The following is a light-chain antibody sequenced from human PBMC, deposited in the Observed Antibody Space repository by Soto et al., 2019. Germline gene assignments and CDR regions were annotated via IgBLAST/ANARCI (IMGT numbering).Light chain of an antibody. CDR2: GAS. CDR1: QDIRSD. CDR3: LQDYNYPRT. J-gene: IGKJ1*01. Sequence: AIQMTQSPSSLSAFVGDAVTIPCRASQDIRSDLAWYQQKTGKAPKLLMYGASALQSGVPSRFSGSGSGTDFTLTISSLQPEDFATYYCLQDYNYPRTFGQGTKVEIK. V-gene: IGKV1-6*02.